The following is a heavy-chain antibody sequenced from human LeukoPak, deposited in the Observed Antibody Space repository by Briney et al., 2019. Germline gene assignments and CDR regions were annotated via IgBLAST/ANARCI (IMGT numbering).Heavy chain of an antibody. J-gene: IGHJ4*02. CDR2: IRSEDRGGTA. D-gene: IGHD2-21*01. Sequence: GGSLRLSCLASGLTFNSAWMAWVRQAPGKGLEWVGRIRSEDRGGTADYAAPVKGRFTISRDDSKNTMFLQTNSLKSEDTAVYHCTADLWWWGQGALVTVAS. V-gene: IGHV3-15*01. CDR1: GLTFNSAW. CDR3: TADLWW.